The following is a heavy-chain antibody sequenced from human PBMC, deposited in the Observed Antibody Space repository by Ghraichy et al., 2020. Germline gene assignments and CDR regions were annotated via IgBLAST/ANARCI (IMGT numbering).Heavy chain of an antibody. CDR2: IKSKTDGGTT. J-gene: IGHJ3*02. CDR3: TTPEYCSSTSCYDDDAFDI. CDR1: GFTFSNAW. Sequence: GGSLRLSCAASGFTFSNAWMSWVRQAPGKGLEWVGRIKSKTDGGTTDYAAPVKGRFTISRDDSKNTLYLQMNSLKTEDTAVYYCTTPEYCSSTSCYDDDAFDIWGQGTMVTVSS. D-gene: IGHD2-2*01. V-gene: IGHV3-15*01.